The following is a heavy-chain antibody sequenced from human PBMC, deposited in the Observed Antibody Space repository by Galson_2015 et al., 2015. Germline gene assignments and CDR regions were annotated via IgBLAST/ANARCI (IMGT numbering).Heavy chain of an antibody. V-gene: IGHV3-53*01. CDR3: ARDLIFDY. J-gene: IGHJ4*02. D-gene: IGHD2-8*01. CDR2: IYSGGST. CDR1: GFTVGSNY. Sequence: SLRLSCAASGFTVGSNYMSWVRQAPGKGLEWVSVIYSGGSTYYADSVKGRFTISRDNSKNTLYLQMNSLRAEDTAVYYCARDLIFDYWGQGTLVTVSS.